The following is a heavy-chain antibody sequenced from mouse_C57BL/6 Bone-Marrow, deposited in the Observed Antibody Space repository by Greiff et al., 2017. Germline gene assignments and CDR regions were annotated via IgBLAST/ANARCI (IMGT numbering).Heavy chain of an antibody. Sequence: VQLQQPGAELVRPGTSVKLSCKASGYTFTSYWMHWVKQRPGQGLEWIGVIDPSDSYTNYNQKFKGKATLTVDTSSSTAYMQLSSLTSEDSAVYYCASHYGSSPLFDYWGQGTTLTVSS. CDR1: GYTFTSYW. CDR2: IDPSDSYT. V-gene: IGHV1-59*01. CDR3: ASHYGSSPLFDY. D-gene: IGHD1-1*01. J-gene: IGHJ2*01.